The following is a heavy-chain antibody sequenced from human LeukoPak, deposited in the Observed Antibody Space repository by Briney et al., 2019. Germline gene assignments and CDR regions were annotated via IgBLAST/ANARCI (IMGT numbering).Heavy chain of an antibody. CDR1: GYSFTSYW. Sequence: GESLKISCKGSGYSFTSYWIGWVRQMPGKGLECMGIIYPADSDSRYSPSFQGQVTISVDKSISTAYLQWSSLKASDTAMYYCGRQVETGTAFDIWGQGTMVTVSS. D-gene: IGHD1-1*01. CDR3: GRQVETGTAFDI. J-gene: IGHJ3*02. V-gene: IGHV5-51*01. CDR2: IYPADSDS.